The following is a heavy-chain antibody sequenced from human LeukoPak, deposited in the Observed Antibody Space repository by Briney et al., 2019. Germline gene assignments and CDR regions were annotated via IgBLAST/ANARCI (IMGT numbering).Heavy chain of an antibody. CDR3: ARVDDYGGNADY. CDR1: GDSISSYY. J-gene: IGHJ4*02. V-gene: IGHV4-59*13. CDR2: IYYSGST. Sequence: SETLSLTCTVSGDSISSYYWSWIRQPPGKGLEWIRYIYYSGSTNYNPSLKSRVTISVDTSKNQLSLKLSSVTAADTAVYYCARVDDYGGNADYWGQGTPVTVSS. D-gene: IGHD4-23*01.